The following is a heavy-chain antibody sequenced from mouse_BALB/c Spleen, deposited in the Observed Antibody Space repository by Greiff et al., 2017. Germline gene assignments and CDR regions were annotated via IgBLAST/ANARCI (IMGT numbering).Heavy chain of an antibody. CDR2: ISDGGSYT. J-gene: IGHJ2*01. V-gene: IGHV5-4*02. Sequence: EVHLVESGGGLVKPGGPLNLSCAASGFPFSAYYMYWVRQTPEKRLEWVATISDGGSYTYYPDSVKGRFTISRDNAKNNLYLQMSSLKSEDTAMYYCAREGDDYFDYWGQGTTLTVSS. D-gene: IGHD3-3*01. CDR3: AREGDDYFDY. CDR1: GFPFSAYY.